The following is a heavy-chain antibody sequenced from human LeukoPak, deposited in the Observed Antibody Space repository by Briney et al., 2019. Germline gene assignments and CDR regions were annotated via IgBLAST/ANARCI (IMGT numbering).Heavy chain of an antibody. V-gene: IGHV4-59*08. CDR1: GGTISSYY. Sequence: PSETLSLTCTVSGGTISSYYWSWIRQPPGKGLEWIGYIYYSGSTNYNPSLKSRVTISVDTSKNQFSLKLSSVTAADTAVYYCARHPVAGARNAFDIWGQGTMVTVSS. CDR3: ARHPVAGARNAFDI. CDR2: IYYSGST. D-gene: IGHD6-19*01. J-gene: IGHJ3*02.